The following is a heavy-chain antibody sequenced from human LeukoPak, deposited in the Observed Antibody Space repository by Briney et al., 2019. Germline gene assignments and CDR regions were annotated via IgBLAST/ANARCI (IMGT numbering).Heavy chain of an antibody. D-gene: IGHD2-2*01. Sequence: PGRSLRLSCAASGFTFDDYAMHWVRQAPGKGLEWVSAISGSGGSTYYADSVKGRFTISRDNSKNTLYLQMNSLRAEDTAVYYCAKDLGVVPDWFDPWGQGTLVTVSS. CDR2: ISGSGGST. CDR3: AKDLGVVPDWFDP. V-gene: IGHV3-23*01. CDR1: GFTFDDYA. J-gene: IGHJ5*02.